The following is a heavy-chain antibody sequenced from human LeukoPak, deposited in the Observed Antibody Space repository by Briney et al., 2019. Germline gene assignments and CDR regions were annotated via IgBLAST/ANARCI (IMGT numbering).Heavy chain of an antibody. D-gene: IGHD3-3*01. CDR2: IWYDGSNK. Sequence: GGSLRLSCAASGFTFSSYGMHWVRQAPGKGLEWVAVIWYDGSNKYYADSVKGRFTISRDNSKNTLYLQMNSLRAEDTAVYYCAILRTIFGVVIYWGQGTLVTVSS. CDR3: AILRTIFGVVIY. J-gene: IGHJ4*02. V-gene: IGHV3-33*01. CDR1: GFTFSSYG.